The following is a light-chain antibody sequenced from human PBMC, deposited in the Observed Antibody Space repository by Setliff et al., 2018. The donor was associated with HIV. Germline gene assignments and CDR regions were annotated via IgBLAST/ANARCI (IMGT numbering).Light chain of an antibody. J-gene: IGLJ1*01. CDR2: EVR. CDR1: NSDVGGYNY. V-gene: IGLV2-14*01. Sequence: QSVLAQPASVPGSPGQSITISCTGTNSDVGGYNYVSWYQQHPGRAPKLIIYEVRNRPSGVSHRFSGSKSGNTASLTISGLQAEDEADYYCSSYAITNTLPFGTGTKVTVL. CDR3: SSYAITNTLP.